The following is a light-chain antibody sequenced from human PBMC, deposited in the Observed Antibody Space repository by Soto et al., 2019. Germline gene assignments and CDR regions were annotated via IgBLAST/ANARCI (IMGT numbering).Light chain of an antibody. CDR2: AAS. CDR3: LQHNSDPFT. J-gene: IGKJ4*01. V-gene: IGKV1-17*01. CDR1: QGIRND. Sequence: DIQMTQAPSSLSASVGDRVTITCRASQGIRNDLTWYQQKLGKAPKRLITAASSLQSGVPSRFSGSGSGPDFTLPLSSLQPADLAPYYCLQHNSDPFTFGGGTKVEIE.